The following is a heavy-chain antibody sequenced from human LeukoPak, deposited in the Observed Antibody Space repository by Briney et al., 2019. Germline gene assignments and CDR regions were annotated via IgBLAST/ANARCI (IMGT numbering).Heavy chain of an antibody. Sequence: SETLSLTCTVSGGSISSGGYYWSWIRQHPGKGLEWIGYIYYSGSTYYNPSLKSRVTISVDTSKNQFSLRLNSVTAADTAVYYCARGFDYRSSWFDPWGQGTLVTVSS. CDR2: IYYSGST. CDR1: GGSISSGGYY. CDR3: ARGFDYRSSWFDP. J-gene: IGHJ5*02. D-gene: IGHD3-10*01. V-gene: IGHV4-61*08.